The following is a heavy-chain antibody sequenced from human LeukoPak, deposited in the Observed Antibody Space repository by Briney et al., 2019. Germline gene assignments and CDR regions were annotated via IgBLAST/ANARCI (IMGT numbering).Heavy chain of an antibody. Sequence: PSETLSLACTVSGGSISSYYWSWIRQPAGKGLEWIGRIYTSGSTNYNPSLKSRDTISLDTSRNQFSLKLNSVTAADTAVYYCAKSNGYGLVDIWGQGTMVTVSS. CDR1: GGSISSYY. CDR2: IYTSGST. V-gene: IGHV4-4*07. CDR3: AKSNGYGLVDI. J-gene: IGHJ3*02. D-gene: IGHD3-10*01.